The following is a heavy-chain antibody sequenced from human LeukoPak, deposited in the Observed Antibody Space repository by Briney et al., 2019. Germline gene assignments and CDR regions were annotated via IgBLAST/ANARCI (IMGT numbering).Heavy chain of an antibody. J-gene: IGHJ3*02. CDR1: GGSISKFY. V-gene: IGHV4-59*01. CDR3: ARDFRGSVDAFDI. Sequence: PSETLSLTCTVSGGSISKFYWSWIRQPPGKGLEWIGYIYYSGSTNYNPSLKSRVSISVDTSKNQFSLKLSSVTAADTAVYYCARDFRGSVDAFDIWGQGTMVAVSS. CDR2: IYYSGST.